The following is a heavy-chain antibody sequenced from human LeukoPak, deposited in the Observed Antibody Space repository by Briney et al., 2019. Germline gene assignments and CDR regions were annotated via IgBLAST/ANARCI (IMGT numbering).Heavy chain of an antibody. CDR2: IIPIFGTA. D-gene: IGHD2-2*01. J-gene: IGHJ6*03. Sequence: ASVKVSCKASGGTFSSYAISWVRQAPGQGLEWMGGIIPIFGTANYAQKFQGRVTITTDESTSTAYMELSSLRSEDTAVYCCAGGGRGDCSSTSCYSETLPISAYYYYMDVWGKGTTVTVSS. CDR1: GGTFSSYA. V-gene: IGHV1-69*05. CDR3: AGGGRGDCSSTSCYSETLPISAYYYYMDV.